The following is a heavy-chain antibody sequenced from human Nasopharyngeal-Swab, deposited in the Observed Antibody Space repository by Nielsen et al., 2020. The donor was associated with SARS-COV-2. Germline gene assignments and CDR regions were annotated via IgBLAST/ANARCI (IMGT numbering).Heavy chain of an antibody. V-gene: IGHV3-21*01. CDR3: ARDLGGSVPAAMGAFDI. Sequence: WVRQPPGKGLEWASSISSSSSYIYYADSVKGRFTISRDNAKNSLYLQMNSLRAEDTAVYYCARDLGGSVPAAMGAFDIWGQGTMVTVSS. CDR2: ISSSSSYI. J-gene: IGHJ3*02. D-gene: IGHD2-2*01.